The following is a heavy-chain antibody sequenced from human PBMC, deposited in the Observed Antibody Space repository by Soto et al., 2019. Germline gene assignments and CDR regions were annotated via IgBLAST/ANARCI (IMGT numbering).Heavy chain of an antibody. CDR2: ISAYNGNT. D-gene: IGHD2-2*01. Sequence: GLEWMGGISAYNGNTTYAQKLQGRVTMTTDTSTTTAYMELRSLRSDDTAVYYCEREPATRSKGFGTDVWGQGTTVTVSS. J-gene: IGHJ6*02. CDR3: EREPATRSKGFGTDV. V-gene: IGHV1-18*01.